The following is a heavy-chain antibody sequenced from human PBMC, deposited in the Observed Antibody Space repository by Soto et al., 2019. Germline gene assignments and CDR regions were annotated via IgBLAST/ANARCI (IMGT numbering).Heavy chain of an antibody. D-gene: IGHD6-19*01. V-gene: IGHV1-8*01. CDR1: GYTFTSYD. CDR2: MNPNSGNT. CDR3: ARVGSSGWYENNWFDP. J-gene: IGHJ5*02. Sequence: QVQLVQSGAEVKKPGASVKVSCKASGYTFTSYDINWVRQATGQGLEWMGWMNPNSGNTGYAQKFQGRVTMTRNTSISTAYMELSSLRSEDTAVYYCARVGSSGWYENNWFDPWGQGTLVTVSS.